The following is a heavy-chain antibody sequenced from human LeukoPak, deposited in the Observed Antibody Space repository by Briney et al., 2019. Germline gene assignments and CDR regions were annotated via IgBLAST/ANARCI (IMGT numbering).Heavy chain of an antibody. Sequence: GSLRLSCEASGFTLSNRWMTWVRQAPGKGLEWVATIKQGGGEKFYVDSVRGRSTISEDSAKNSLYLQMNSLRADDTAVYYCARDPFDHWGQGTLVTVSS. CDR3: ARDPFDH. CDR1: GFTLSNRW. V-gene: IGHV3-7*01. CDR2: IKQGGGEK. J-gene: IGHJ5*02.